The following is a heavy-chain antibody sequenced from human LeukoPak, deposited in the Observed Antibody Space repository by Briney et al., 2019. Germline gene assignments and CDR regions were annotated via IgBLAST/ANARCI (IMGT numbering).Heavy chain of an antibody. V-gene: IGHV1-8*03. D-gene: IGHD1-14*01. CDR3: ARARPGAFDI. CDR1: GYTFTRYD. J-gene: IGHJ3*02. Sequence: ASVKVSCKASGYTFTRYDINWVRQATGQGLEWMGWMNPKSGNTGHAQKFQGRVTITRDTSISTVYMELRSLRSDDTAVYYCARARPGAFDIWGQGTMVTVSS. CDR2: MNPKSGNT.